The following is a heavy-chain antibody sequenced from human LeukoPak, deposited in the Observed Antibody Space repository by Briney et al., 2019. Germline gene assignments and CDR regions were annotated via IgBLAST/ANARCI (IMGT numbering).Heavy chain of an antibody. Sequence: PGGPLRLSCAAFGFTLRAYAMSGVRQSPGKGREWVSSIGRSGGSPYYGDSAKGRFTISRDNSKNTLSRQMNSLRAKDTAVDYGAKGAHSRSLSWFDPWGQGTLVTVSS. CDR2: IGRSGGSP. V-gene: IGHV3-23*01. CDR1: GFTLRAYA. CDR3: AKGAHSRSLSWFDP. J-gene: IGHJ5*02. D-gene: IGHD3-22*01.